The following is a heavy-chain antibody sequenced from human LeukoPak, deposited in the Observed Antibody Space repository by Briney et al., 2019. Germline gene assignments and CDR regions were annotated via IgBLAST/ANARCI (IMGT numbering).Heavy chain of an antibody. V-gene: IGHV3-30*18. D-gene: IGHD5-24*01. J-gene: IGHJ4*02. CDR1: GFTFSSYG. CDR2: ISYDGSNK. CDR3: AKELWVEMATSPVDY. Sequence: GGSLRLSCAASGFTFSSYGMHWVRQAPGKGLEWVAVISYDGSNKYYADSVKGRFTISRDNSKNTLYLQMNSLRAEDTAVYYCAKELWVEMATSPVDYWGQETLVTVSS.